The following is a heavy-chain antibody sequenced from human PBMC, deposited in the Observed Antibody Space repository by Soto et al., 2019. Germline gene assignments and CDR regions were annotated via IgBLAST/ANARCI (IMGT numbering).Heavy chain of an antibody. CDR1: GFTFSSYA. J-gene: IGHJ4*02. CDR3: AKVVCTSNCYDY. Sequence: EVQLLESGGGLIQPGGSLRLSCTASGFTFSSYAMSWVRQAPGKGLAWVSSINGGGGTTNYADSVKGRFTISRDNSKNTLYLQMNSLRAEDTAVYFCAKVVCTSNCYDYWGQGTLVNVSS. D-gene: IGHD2-8*01. V-gene: IGHV3-23*01. CDR2: INGGGGTT.